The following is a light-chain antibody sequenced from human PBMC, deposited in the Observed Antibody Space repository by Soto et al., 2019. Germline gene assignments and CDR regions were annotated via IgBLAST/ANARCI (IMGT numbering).Light chain of an antibody. CDR3: DLYEA. Sequence: EIVLTQSPATLSLSPGDRATLSCRVSQSVSRSYLGWYQQKPGQAPRLLTYGASIRAAGVPDRFSGSGSGTEFTLSINGRGPEGFSVYYFDLYEAFGQGTKVDSK. J-gene: IGKJ1*01. V-gene: IGKV3-20*01. CDR1: QSVSRSY. CDR2: GAS.